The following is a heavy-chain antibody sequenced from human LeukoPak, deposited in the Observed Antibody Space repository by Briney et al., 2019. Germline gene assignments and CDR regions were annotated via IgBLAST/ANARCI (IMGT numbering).Heavy chain of an antibody. D-gene: IGHD3-16*01. J-gene: IGHJ4*02. CDR1: GGSISSYY. V-gene: IGHV4-59*01. Sequence: SETLSLTCTVSGGSISSYYWSWIRQPPGKGLEWIGYIYYSGSTNYNPSLKSRVTTSVDTSKNQFSLKLSSVTAADTAVYYCARALGNTVDYWGQGTLVTVSS. CDR3: ARALGNTVDY. CDR2: IYYSGST.